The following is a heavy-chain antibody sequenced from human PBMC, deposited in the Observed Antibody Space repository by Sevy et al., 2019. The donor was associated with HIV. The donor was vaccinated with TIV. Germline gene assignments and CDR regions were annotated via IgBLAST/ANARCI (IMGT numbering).Heavy chain of an antibody. CDR3: VRAIQADGSF. CDR2: INQDGSVK. Sequence: GGSLRLSCVASGFSLNSYWMSWVRQAPGKGLEWVANINQDGSVKYYVDSVKGRFTISKDNARNLVYLQMSSLRAEDTALYYCVRAIQADGSFWGQGTLVTVSS. J-gene: IGHJ4*02. CDR1: GFSLNSYW. D-gene: IGHD2-2*02. V-gene: IGHV3-7*01.